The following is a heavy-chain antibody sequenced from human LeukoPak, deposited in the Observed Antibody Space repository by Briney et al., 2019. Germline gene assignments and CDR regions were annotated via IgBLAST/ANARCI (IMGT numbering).Heavy chain of an antibody. D-gene: IGHD2-2*01. CDR3: ARDLSSSISCYSY. CDR1: GFTFSSHS. CDR2: ISPSGNYI. J-gene: IGHJ4*02. Sequence: GGSLRLSCAASGFTFSSHSMNWVRQAPGKGLEWVASISPSGNYIYYADSLEGRFTISRENAKNSLYLQMNSLRGQDTAVYHCARDLSSSISCYSYWGQGTLVTVSS. V-gene: IGHV3-21*01.